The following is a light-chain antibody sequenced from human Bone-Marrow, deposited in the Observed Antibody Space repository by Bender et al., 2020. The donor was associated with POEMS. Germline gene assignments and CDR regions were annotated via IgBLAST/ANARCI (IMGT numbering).Light chain of an antibody. CDR2: DVS. V-gene: IGLV2-14*03. J-gene: IGLJ3*02. CDR3: SSYTTRKSWV. CDR1: SSDVGAYNY. Sequence: QSALTQPPSASGSPGQSVTISCSGSSSDVGAYNYVSWYQQHPGKAPKLMIYDVSNRPSGVSLRFSGAKSGNTASLTISGLQTEDEADYYCSSYTTRKSWVFGGGTKLTVL.